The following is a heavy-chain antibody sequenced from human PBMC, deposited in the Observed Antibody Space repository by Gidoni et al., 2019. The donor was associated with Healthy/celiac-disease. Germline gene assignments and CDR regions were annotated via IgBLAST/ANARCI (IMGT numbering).Heavy chain of an antibody. CDR3: ASDHIVVVPAAIPAHYYYGMDV. D-gene: IGHD2-2*02. CDR1: GGSIRSSNW. Sequence: QVQLQESGPGLVKPSGTLSLTCAVSGGSIRSSNWWSWVRQPPGKGLEWIGEIYHSGSTNYNPSLKSRVTISVDKSKNQFSLKLSSVTAADTAVYYCASDHIVVVPAAIPAHYYYGMDVWGQGTTVTVSS. CDR2: IYHSGST. V-gene: IGHV4-4*02. J-gene: IGHJ6*02.